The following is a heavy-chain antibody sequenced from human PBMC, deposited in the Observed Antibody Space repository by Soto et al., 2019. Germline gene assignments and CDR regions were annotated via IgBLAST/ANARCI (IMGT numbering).Heavy chain of an antibody. CDR3: ARGPYVLLWFGESYMDV. CDR2: INHSGST. Sequence: PSETLSLTCAVYGGSFSGYYWSWIRQPPGKGLEWIGEINHSGSTNYNPSLKSRVTISVDTSKNHFSLKLSSVTAADTAVYYCARGPYVLLWFGESYMDVWGQGTTVTVSS. J-gene: IGHJ6*02. CDR1: GGSFSGYY. D-gene: IGHD3-10*01. V-gene: IGHV4-34*01.